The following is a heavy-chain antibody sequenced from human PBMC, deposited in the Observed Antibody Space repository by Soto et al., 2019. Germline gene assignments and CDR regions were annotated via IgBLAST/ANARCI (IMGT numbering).Heavy chain of an antibody. Sequence: QVQLVQSGAEVKKPGSSVKVSCKTSGGPFNNHAINWVRQAPGQGLEWVGLVIPTLATADYAQKFQGRVTMPADEGTKTAYIELSSLRSDDSGVYYCAGDYGGIDAFDIWWQGTLVTVSS. CDR1: GGPFNNHA. CDR3: AGDYGGIDAFDI. J-gene: IGHJ3*02. D-gene: IGHD4-17*01. V-gene: IGHV1-69*01. CDR2: VIPTLATA.